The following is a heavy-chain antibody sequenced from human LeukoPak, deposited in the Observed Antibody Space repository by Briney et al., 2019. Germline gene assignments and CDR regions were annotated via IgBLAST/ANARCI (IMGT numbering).Heavy chain of an antibody. D-gene: IGHD3-10*01. Sequence: GRSLRLSCAASGFTFSSYGMHWVRQAPGKGLEWVAVISYDGSNKYYADSVKGRFTISRDNSKNTLYLQMNSLRAEDTAVYYCARVGYPSMVRGVIYYWGQGTLVTVSS. V-gene: IGHV3-30*03. J-gene: IGHJ4*02. CDR2: ISYDGSNK. CDR1: GFTFSSYG. CDR3: ARVGYPSMVRGVIYY.